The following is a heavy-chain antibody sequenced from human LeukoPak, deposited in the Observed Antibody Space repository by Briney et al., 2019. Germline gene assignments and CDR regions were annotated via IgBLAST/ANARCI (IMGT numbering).Heavy chain of an antibody. D-gene: IGHD3-22*01. J-gene: IGHJ5*02. CDR3: ARDSDYYDSSGYQYRGFDP. CDR1: GGSISSHY. V-gene: IGHV4-59*11. CDR2: IYYSGST. Sequence: PSETLSLTCTVSGGSISSHYWSWIRQPPGKGLEWIGYIYYSGSTNYNPSLKSRVTISVDTSKNQLSLKLSSVTAADTAVYYCARDSDYYDSSGYQYRGFDPWGQGTLVTVSS.